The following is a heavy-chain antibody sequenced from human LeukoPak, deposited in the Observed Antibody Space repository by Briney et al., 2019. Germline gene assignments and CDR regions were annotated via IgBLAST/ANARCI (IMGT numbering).Heavy chain of an antibody. V-gene: IGHV3-21*01. CDR2: MSGSNSYI. CDR1: GFTLSDYS. D-gene: IGHD3-22*01. CDR3: ARTAIGYSDSSGYYFDY. J-gene: IGHJ4*02. Sequence: GGSLRLSCAASGFTLSDYSMNWVRQAPGKGLEWVSSMSGSNSYIYYANSVKGRFTISRDNAKNSLYLQMNGLRAEDTAVYYCARTAIGYSDSSGYYFDYWGQGTLVTVSS.